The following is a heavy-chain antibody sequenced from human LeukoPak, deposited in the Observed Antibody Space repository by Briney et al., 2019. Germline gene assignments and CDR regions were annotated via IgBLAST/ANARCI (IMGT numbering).Heavy chain of an antibody. D-gene: IGHD4-17*01. CDR2: IYSGGST. CDR1: GFTVSSNY. Sequence: GGSLRLSCAASGFTVSSNYMSWVRQAPGKGLEWVSVIYSGGSTYYADSVKGRFTISRDNSKNTLYLQMNSLRAEDTAVYYCARDAVTTVTTADYWGQGTLVTASS. V-gene: IGHV3-53*01. CDR3: ARDAVTTVTTADY. J-gene: IGHJ4*02.